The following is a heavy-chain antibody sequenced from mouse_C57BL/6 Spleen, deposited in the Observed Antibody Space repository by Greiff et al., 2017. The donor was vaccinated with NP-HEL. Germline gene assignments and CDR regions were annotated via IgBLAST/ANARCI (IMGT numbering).Heavy chain of an antibody. CDR1: GYTFTSYW. CDR2: IHPNSGST. D-gene: IGHD2-4*01. Sequence: QVQLKQPGAELVKPGASVKLSCKASGYTFTSYWMHWVKQRPGQGLEWIGMIHPNSGSTNYNEKFKSKATLTVDKSSSTAYMQLSSLTSEDSAVYYCARSSTMITFDYWGQGTTLTVSS. CDR3: ARSSTMITFDY. V-gene: IGHV1-64*01. J-gene: IGHJ2*01.